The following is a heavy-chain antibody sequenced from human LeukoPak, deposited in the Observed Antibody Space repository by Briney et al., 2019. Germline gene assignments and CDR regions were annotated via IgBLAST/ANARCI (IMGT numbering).Heavy chain of an antibody. J-gene: IGHJ4*02. Sequence: PLESLSLTRAVSGGSITGFFWTWVREPAGEGLQYIGRIFSRGGANYTPSLQSRVATSVDTSQNLFSLNLTSVTAAHPPVYFCARVATPAVSSRLDFWGQGILVTVSS. D-gene: IGHD6-19*01. CDR2: IFSRGGA. CDR1: GGSITGFF. V-gene: IGHV4-59*10. CDR3: ARVATPAVSSRLDF.